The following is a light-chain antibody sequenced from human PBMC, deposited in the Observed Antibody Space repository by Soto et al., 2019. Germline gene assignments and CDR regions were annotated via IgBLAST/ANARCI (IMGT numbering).Light chain of an antibody. Sequence: QSVLTQPPSVSGAPGQRVTISCTGVSSNIGAGYDVHWYQHLPGTAPKLLIYANTRRPSGVPDRFSGSKSGTSASLAITGLQAEDEAEYYCQSYDSSLSGVVFGGGTKLTVL. CDR1: SSNIGAGYD. V-gene: IGLV1-40*01. J-gene: IGLJ2*01. CDR2: ANT. CDR3: QSYDSSLSGVV.